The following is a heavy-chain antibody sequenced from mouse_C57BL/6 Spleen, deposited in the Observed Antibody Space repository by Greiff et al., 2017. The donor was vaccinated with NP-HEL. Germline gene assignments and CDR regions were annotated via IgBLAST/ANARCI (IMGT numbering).Heavy chain of an antibody. D-gene: IGHD2-4*01. Sequence: VKLMESGAELVRPGSSVKLSCKASGYTFTSYWMDWVKQRPGQGLEWIGNIYPSDSETHYNQKFKDKATLTVDKSSSTAYMQLSSLTSEDSAVYYCARSHYEDAMDYWGQGTSVTVSS. J-gene: IGHJ4*01. CDR1: GYTFTSYW. CDR3: ARSHYEDAMDY. CDR2: IYPSDSET. V-gene: IGHV1-61*01.